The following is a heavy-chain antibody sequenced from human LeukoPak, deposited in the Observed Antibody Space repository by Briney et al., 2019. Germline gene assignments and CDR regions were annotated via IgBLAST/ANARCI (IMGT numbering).Heavy chain of an antibody. J-gene: IGHJ6*03. D-gene: IGHD6-13*01. CDR1: GGSISSHY. V-gene: IGHV4-59*11. CDR2: IYYSGST. Sequence: PSETLSLTCTVSGGSISSHYWSWIRQPPGKGLEWIGYIYYSGSTNYNPSLKSRVTISVDTSKNQFSLKLSSVTAADTAVHSCARSIAAVGLLFYYYYMDVWGKGTTVTVSS. CDR3: ARSIAAVGLLFYYYYMDV.